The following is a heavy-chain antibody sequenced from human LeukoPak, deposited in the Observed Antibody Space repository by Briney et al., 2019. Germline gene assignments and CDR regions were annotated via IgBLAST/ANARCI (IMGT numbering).Heavy chain of an antibody. V-gene: IGHV4-38-2*02. CDR3: ARDVRGRGVTTVFYYIDV. CDR2: NYSSEGT. J-gene: IGHJ6*03. D-gene: IGHD4-17*01. Sequence: SETLSLTCGVCGSSIASDFYWGWFPQPPGKGLEWIVSNYSSEGTYYKPSLKSRVTTSIETPTTQCSLQLTSVAAADTAVYYCARDVRGRGVTTVFYYIDVWGKGTTVTVSS. CDR1: GSSIASDFY.